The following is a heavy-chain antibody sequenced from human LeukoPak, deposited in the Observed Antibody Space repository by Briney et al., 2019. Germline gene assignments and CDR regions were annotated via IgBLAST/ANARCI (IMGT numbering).Heavy chain of an antibody. CDR2: IYYSGST. D-gene: IGHD2-2*01. CDR1: GGSINNYY. Sequence: SETLSLTCAVSGGSINNYYWGWIRPPPGKGLEWIGYIYYSGSTNYNPSLKSRVTISVDASKNEFSLRLSSVTAADTAVYYCARRQYCTSSRSFLAFDIWGQGTMVTVSP. V-gene: IGHV4-59*08. CDR3: ARRQYCTSSRSFLAFDI. J-gene: IGHJ3*02.